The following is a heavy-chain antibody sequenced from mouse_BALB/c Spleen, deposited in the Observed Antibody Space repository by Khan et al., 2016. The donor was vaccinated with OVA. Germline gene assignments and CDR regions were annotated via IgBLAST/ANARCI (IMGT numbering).Heavy chain of an antibody. CDR2: IYPGTDNS. CDR3: AREEDWYHFDH. Sequence: QVQLKESGAELVRPGASVKLSCKTSGYSFTSYWIHWIKQRSGQGLEWIARIYPGTDNSYYNEKFKDKATLTADKSSSTAYMQLSSLKSEDSDVCFCAREEDWYHFDHWGQGTTLTVSS. J-gene: IGHJ2*01. CDR1: GYSFTSYW. V-gene: IGHV1-76*01. D-gene: IGHD1-1*02.